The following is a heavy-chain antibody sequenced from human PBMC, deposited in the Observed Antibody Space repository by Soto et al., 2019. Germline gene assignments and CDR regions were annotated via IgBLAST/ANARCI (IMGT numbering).Heavy chain of an antibody. CDR1: GFTFRNFV. Sequence: EVELLESGGGIVQPGGSLRVSCVASGFTFRNFVMSWVRQAPGKGLEWVSAIRGTGGETFYAESVKARFTISRDNSKNMLYLQMNSLRDEDTALYFCARDRGWGVVSPSHDYWGQGTMVTVSS. J-gene: IGHJ4*02. CDR2: IRGTGGET. CDR3: ARDRGWGVVSPSHDY. V-gene: IGHV3-23*01. D-gene: IGHD2-21*01.